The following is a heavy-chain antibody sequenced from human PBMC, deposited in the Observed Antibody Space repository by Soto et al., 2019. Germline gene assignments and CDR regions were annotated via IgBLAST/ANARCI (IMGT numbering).Heavy chain of an antibody. CDR2: INQDVSEK. V-gene: IGHV3-7*03. CDR1: GFTFSTYW. CDR3: VRVAQYYEAGY. Sequence: GGSLRLSCAASGFTFSTYWMSWVRQAPGKGLQWVANINQDVSEKYYVDSVKGRFTISRDNAKNSLYLQMNSLRAEDTAVYYCVRVAQYYEAGYWGQGTLVTVSS. J-gene: IGHJ4*02. D-gene: IGHD3-22*01.